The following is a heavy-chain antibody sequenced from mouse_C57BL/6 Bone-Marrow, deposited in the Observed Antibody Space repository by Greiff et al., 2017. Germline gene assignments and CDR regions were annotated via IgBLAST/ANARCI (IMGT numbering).Heavy chain of an antibody. CDR2: IDPENGDT. Sequence: VQLKESGAELVRPGASVKLSCTASGFNIKDDYMHWVKQRPEQGLEWIGWIDPENGDTEYASKFQGKATITADTSSNTAYLQLSSLTSEDTAVYYCTTDGYFPYWYFDVWGTGTTVTVSS. D-gene: IGHD2-3*01. CDR1: GFNIKDDY. V-gene: IGHV14-4*01. J-gene: IGHJ1*03. CDR3: TTDGYFPYWYFDV.